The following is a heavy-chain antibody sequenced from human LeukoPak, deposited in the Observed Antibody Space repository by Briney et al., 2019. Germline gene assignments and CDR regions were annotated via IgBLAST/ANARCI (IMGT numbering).Heavy chain of an antibody. J-gene: IGHJ4*02. V-gene: IGHV4-4*07. CDR1: GGSISSYY. CDR3: ARARDSGYDRVIVLYLDY. D-gene: IGHD5-12*01. Sequence: PSETLSLTCTVSGGSISSYYWSWIRQPAGKGLEWIGRIYTSGSTNYNPSLKSRVTMSVDTSKNQFSLKLSSVTAADTAVYYCARARDSGYDRVIVLYLDYWGQGTLVTVSS. CDR2: IYTSGST.